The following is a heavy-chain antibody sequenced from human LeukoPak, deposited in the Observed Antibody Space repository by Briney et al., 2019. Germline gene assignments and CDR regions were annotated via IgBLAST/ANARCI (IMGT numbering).Heavy chain of an antibody. J-gene: IGHJ5*02. Sequence: PSETLSLTCTVSSGSISSSSYYWGWIRQPPGKGLEWIGSIYYSGSTYYNPSLKSRVTISVDTSKNQFSLKLSSVTAADTAVYYCARFYPPSSSWYDPWGQGTLVTVSS. V-gene: IGHV4-39*07. D-gene: IGHD6-13*01. CDR3: ARFYPPSSSWYDP. CDR1: SGSISSSSYY. CDR2: IYYSGST.